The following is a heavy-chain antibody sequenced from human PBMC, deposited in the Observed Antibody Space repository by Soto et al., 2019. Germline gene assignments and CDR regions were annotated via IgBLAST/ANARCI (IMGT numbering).Heavy chain of an antibody. D-gene: IGHD6-6*01. V-gene: IGHV4-34*01. CDR1: SLSIRGCD. CDR3: ARAPKVSGSSQTRPDC. Sequence: SETQSLTGTLFSLSIRGCDVGGLLTPSSKGLEWIGEISQSGNTNYSPSLKSRVSISIDTSKKQFSLNLASVSAADTAVYYGARAPKVSGSSQTRPDCWGQGTRVTVSA. J-gene: IGHJ4*02. CDR2: ISQSGNT.